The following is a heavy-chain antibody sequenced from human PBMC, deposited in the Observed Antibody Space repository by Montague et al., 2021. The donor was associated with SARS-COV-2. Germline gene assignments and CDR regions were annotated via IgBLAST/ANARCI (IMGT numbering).Heavy chain of an antibody. Sequence: TLSLTSTVSGVSISSGTYYWSWIRQPAGKGLEWIGRVYTSGSTNYXPSLESRATFSVDTSKNQFSLKLRSVTAADTAVYFCATTGLSWESCFDPWGQGTLVAVSS. D-gene: IGHD3-16*01. J-gene: IGHJ5*02. V-gene: IGHV4-61*02. CDR1: GVSISSGTYY. CDR3: ATTGLSWESCFDP. CDR2: VYTSGST.